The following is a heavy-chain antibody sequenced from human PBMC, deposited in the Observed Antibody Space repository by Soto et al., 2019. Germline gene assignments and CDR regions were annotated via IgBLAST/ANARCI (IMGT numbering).Heavy chain of an antibody. CDR3: AKDPLYCSGGSCYSTGGYFDY. J-gene: IGHJ4*02. Sequence: EVQLLESGGGLVQPGGSLRLSCAASGFTFSSYAMSWVRQAPGKGLEWVSAISGSGGSTYYADSVKGRFTISRDNSKNTLYLQMNSLRAEDTVVYYSAKDPLYCSGGSCYSTGGYFDYWGQGTLVTVSS. V-gene: IGHV3-23*01. CDR2: ISGSGGST. CDR1: GFTFSSYA. D-gene: IGHD2-15*01.